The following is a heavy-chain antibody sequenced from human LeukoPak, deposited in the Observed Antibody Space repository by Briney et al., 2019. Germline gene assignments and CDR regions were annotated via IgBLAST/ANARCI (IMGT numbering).Heavy chain of an antibody. V-gene: IGHV1-46*01. CDR3: ARGRYTAARAIHSFDP. D-gene: IGHD6-13*01. CDR2: INPNGCRT. J-gene: IGHJ5*02. Sequence: ASVTVSFKASGYTFTSYYMHWVRQPPGQGLEGMGIINPNGCRTNYPQKFQGRVTMTRDMSTSTVYMELSSLRSEDTAVYYCARGRYTAARAIHSFDPWGQGRLVTVSS. CDR1: GYTFTSYY.